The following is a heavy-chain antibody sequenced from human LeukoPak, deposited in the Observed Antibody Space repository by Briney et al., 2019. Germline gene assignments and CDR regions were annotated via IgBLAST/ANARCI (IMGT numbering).Heavy chain of an antibody. V-gene: IGHV1-3*01. CDR1: EYTFTGYA. D-gene: IGHD5-24*01. CDR2: INAGNGNT. CDR3: ARGRWSATTATYYLDF. Sequence: ASVKVSCKASEYTFTGYAINWVRQAPGQRLEWMGWINAGNGNTKYSQKFLGRVTITRDTSASTAYMELSSLTSEDTAVYYCARGRWSATTATYYLDFWGQGTLVTVSS. J-gene: IGHJ4*02.